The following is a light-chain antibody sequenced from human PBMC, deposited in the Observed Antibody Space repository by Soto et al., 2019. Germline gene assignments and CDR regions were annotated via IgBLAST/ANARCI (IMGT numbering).Light chain of an antibody. CDR3: QKYYSVPFT. CDR2: ASS. J-gene: IGKJ3*01. Sequence: DIQMTQSPSSLSTSVGDRVTITCRASQGISNYLAWYQQKPGKVPKLLIYASSTLQSGVPSRFSGSGSGTDFTLTISSLQPEDVATYYCQKYYSVPFTFGPGTRVDIK. V-gene: IGKV1-27*01. CDR1: QGISNY.